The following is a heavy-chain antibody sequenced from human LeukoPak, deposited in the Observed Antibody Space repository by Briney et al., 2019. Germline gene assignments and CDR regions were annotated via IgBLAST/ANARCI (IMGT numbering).Heavy chain of an antibody. CDR3: ARGGKFYYDSSGYPGDY. CDR1: GFTFSSYA. J-gene: IGHJ4*02. D-gene: IGHD3-22*01. V-gene: IGHV3-7*01. CDR2: IKQDGSEK. Sequence: GGSLRLSCAASGFTFSSYAMSWVRQAPGKGLEWVANIKQDGSEKYYVDSVKGRFTISRDNVKNSLYLQMNSLRVEDTAVYYCARGGKFYYDSSGYPGDYWGQGTLVTVSS.